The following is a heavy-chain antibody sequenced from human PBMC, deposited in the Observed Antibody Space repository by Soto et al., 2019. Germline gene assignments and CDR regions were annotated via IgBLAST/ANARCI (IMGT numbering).Heavy chain of an antibody. Sequence: PSETLSLTCTVSGGSISSSSYYWGWIRQPPGKGLEWIGSIYYSGSTYYNPSLKSRVTISVDTSKNQFSLKLSSVTAADTAVYYCARYKYDFWSGYLPPYYTDVWGKGTTVNVSS. CDR1: GGSISSSSYY. V-gene: IGHV4-39*01. CDR2: IYYSGST. J-gene: IGHJ6*03. D-gene: IGHD3-3*01. CDR3: ARYKYDFWSGYLPPYYTDV.